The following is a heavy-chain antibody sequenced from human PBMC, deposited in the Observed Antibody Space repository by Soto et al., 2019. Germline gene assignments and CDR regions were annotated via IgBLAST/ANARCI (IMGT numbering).Heavy chain of an antibody. V-gene: IGHV3-23*01. D-gene: IGHD3-3*01. J-gene: IGHJ6*02. CDR2: ISGSGGST. CDR1: GFTFSSYA. Sequence: GGSLRLSCGASGFTFSSYAMSWVRQAPGKGLEWVSAISGSGGSTYCADSVKGRFTISRDNSKNTLYLQMNSLRAEDTAVYYCASSFGVVTYYYYGMDVWGQGTTVTVSS. CDR3: ASSFGVVTYYYYGMDV.